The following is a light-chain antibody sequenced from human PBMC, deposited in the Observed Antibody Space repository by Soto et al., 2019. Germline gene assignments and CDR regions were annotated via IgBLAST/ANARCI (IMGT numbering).Light chain of an antibody. CDR3: QQYYSTPPYT. CDR2: WAS. Sequence: IVMTQSPDSLAVSLGERATINCKSSQSVLYSSNNKNYLAWYRQKPGQPPKLLIYWASIRESGVPDRISGSGSGTDFTHTISSLQAEDVAISYCQQYYSTPPYTFGQGTKLEIK. V-gene: IGKV4-1*01. CDR1: QSVLYSSNNKNY. J-gene: IGKJ2*01.